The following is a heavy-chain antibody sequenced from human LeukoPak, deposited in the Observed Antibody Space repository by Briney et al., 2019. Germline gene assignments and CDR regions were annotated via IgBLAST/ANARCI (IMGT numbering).Heavy chain of an antibody. D-gene: IGHD6-6*01. CDR2: IYNSGSA. CDR3: ARKGGGQLVNTRRWFDP. J-gene: IGHJ5*02. V-gene: IGHV4-59*12. Sequence: SETLSLTCTVSGGSISSYYWNWIRQPPGKGLEWIGYIYNSGSANNNPSLKSRVTISVDTSKKQFSLKLSSVTAADTAVYYCARKGGGQLVNTRRWFDPWGQGTLVTVSS. CDR1: GGSISSYY.